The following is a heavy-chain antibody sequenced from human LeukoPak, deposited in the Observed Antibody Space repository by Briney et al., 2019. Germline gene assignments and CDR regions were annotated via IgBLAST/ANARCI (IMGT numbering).Heavy chain of an antibody. D-gene: IGHD2-8*01. V-gene: IGHV4-30-4*01. CDR1: GGSISSGDYY. J-gene: IGHJ6*03. CDR3: ARSSVYAIHSYYYMDV. Sequence: SETLSLTCTVSGGSISSGDYYWSWIRQPPGKGLEWIGYIYYSGSTYYNPSLKSRVTISVDTSKNQFSLKLSSVTAADTAVYYCARSSVYAIHSYYYMDVWGKGTTVTVSS. CDR2: IYYSGST.